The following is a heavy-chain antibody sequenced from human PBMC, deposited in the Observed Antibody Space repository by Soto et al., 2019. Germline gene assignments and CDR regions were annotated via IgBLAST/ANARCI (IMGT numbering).Heavy chain of an antibody. CDR3: ARCIGHSSIYYYYGMDV. CDR2: ISYDGSNK. CDR1: GFSFSSYG. J-gene: IGHJ6*02. Sequence: QVQLVESGGGVVQPGRSLRLSCAASGFSFSSYGMHWVRQAPGKGLEWVAVISYDGSNKYYADSVKGRFTISRDNSKNTLYLQINSLRAEDTAVYYCARCIGHSSIYYYYGMDVWGQGTTVTVSS. D-gene: IGHD6-6*01. V-gene: IGHV3-30-3*01.